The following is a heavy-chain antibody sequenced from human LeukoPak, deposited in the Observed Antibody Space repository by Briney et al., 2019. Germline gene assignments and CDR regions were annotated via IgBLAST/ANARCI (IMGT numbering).Heavy chain of an antibody. J-gene: IGHJ3*02. CDR2: IYSGGST. D-gene: IGHD6-19*01. CDR1: GFTVSSNY. Sequence: GGSLRLSCAASGFTVSSNYMSWVRQAPGKGLEWVSVIYSGGSTYYADSVKGRFTISRDNSKNTLYLQMNSLRAEDTAVYYCARGVAVAGYTFDIWGQGTMVTVSS. V-gene: IGHV3-53*01. CDR3: ARGVAVAGYTFDI.